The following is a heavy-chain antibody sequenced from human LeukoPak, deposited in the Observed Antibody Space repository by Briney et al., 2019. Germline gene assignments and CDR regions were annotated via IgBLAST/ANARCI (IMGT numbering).Heavy chain of an antibody. CDR2: IYYSGST. J-gene: IGHJ5*02. Sequence: PSETLSLTCTVSGGSISSSSYYWGWIRQPPGKGLEWIGSIYYSGSTYYNPSLKSRVTISVDTSKNQFSLKLSSVTAADTAVYYCASGATSGDFDWLLYEGWFDPWGQGTLVTVSS. CDR1: GGSISSSSYY. CDR3: ASGATSGDFDWLLYEGWFDP. D-gene: IGHD3-9*01. V-gene: IGHV4-39*01.